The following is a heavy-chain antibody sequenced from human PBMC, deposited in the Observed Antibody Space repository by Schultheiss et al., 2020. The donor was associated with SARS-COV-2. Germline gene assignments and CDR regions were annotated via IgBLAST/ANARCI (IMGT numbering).Heavy chain of an antibody. CDR1: GYSFTIHW. CDR2: IYPGDSDT. Sequence: GGSLRLSCKGSGYSFTIHWINWVRQMPGKGLEWMGIIYPGDSDTRYSPSFQGQVTISADKSISTAYLQWSSLKASDTAMYYCARYLRWGHWFDPWGQGTLVTVSS. V-gene: IGHV5-51*01. J-gene: IGHJ5*02. CDR3: ARYLRWGHWFDP. D-gene: IGHD4-23*01.